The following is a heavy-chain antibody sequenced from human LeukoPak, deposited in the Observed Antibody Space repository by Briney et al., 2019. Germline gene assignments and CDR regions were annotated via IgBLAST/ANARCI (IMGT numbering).Heavy chain of an antibody. D-gene: IGHD3-22*01. CDR2: INHSGST. V-gene: IGHV4-34*01. Sequence: SETLSLTCAVYGGSFSGYYWSWIRQPPGKGLEWIGEINHSGSTNYNPPLKSRVTISVDTSKNQFSLKLSSVTAADTAVYYCARGSSRYYYDSSGHSYWGQGTLVTVSS. CDR1: GGSFSGYY. J-gene: IGHJ4*02. CDR3: ARGSSRYYYDSSGHSY.